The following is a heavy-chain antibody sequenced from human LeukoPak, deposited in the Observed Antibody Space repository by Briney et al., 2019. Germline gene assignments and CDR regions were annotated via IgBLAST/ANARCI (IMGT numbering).Heavy chain of an antibody. J-gene: IGHJ4*02. CDR2: INHSGST. CDR3: ATDRDYYYGSGSYYYY. D-gene: IGHD3-10*01. CDR1: GGSFSGYY. V-gene: IGHV4-34*01. Sequence: SETLSLTCAVYGGSFSGYYWSWIRQPPGKGLEWIGEINHSGSTNYNPSLKSRVTISVDTSKNQFSLKLSSVTAADTAVYYCATDRDYYYGSGSYYYYWGQGTLVTVSS.